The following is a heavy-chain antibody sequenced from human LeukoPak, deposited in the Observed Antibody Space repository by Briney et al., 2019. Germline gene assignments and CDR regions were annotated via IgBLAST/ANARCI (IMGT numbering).Heavy chain of an antibody. CDR2: INEDGSTI. D-gene: IGHD3-10*01. Sequence: GGSLRLSCEASGFTFNSYWMSWVRQAPGKGLEWVADINEDGSTIYHVNSVKGRFTISRDNAKNSLSLQLNTLRAEDRAVYYCARWSYVSGTWFLDSWGQGALVTVSS. J-gene: IGHJ4*02. V-gene: IGHV3-7*05. CDR3: ARWSYVSGTWFLDS. CDR1: GFTFNSYW.